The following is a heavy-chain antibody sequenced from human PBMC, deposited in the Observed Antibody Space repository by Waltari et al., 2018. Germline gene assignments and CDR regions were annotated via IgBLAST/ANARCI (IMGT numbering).Heavy chain of an antibody. CDR2: FYYSGST. Sequence: QLQLQELGPALFNPPEHLLLTCTVSAGSISTDTYYWGWIREPPGKGLQWIGCFYYSGSTYYNPSLKSRVHISVDSSKNQFSLKLNSVTAADTALYYCARHQVYCGDDRCYPPFDHWGQGTLVNVSS. D-gene: IGHD2-21*01. V-gene: IGHV4-39*01. CDR1: AGSISTDTYY. CDR3: ARHQVYCGDDRCYPPFDH. J-gene: IGHJ4*02.